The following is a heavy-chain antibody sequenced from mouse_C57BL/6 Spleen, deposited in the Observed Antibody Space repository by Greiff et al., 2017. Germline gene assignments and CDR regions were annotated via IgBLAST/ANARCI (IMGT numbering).Heavy chain of an antibody. V-gene: IGHV5-4*03. CDR1: GFTFSSYA. CDR3: ARGSDAMDY. J-gene: IGHJ4*01. CDR2: ISDGGSYT. Sequence: EVMLVESGGGLVKPGGSLKLSCAASGFTFSSYAMSWVRQTPEKRLEWVATISDGGSYTYYPDNVKGRFTISRDNAKNNRYLQMSHLKSEDTAMYYCARGSDAMDYWGQGTSVTVSS.